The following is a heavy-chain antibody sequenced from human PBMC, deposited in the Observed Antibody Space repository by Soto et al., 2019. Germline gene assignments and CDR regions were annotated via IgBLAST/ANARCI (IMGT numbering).Heavy chain of an antibody. V-gene: IGHV4-30-4*01. CDR2: IYYSGST. CDR3: ARGGKLLDTNWFDP. J-gene: IGHJ5*02. CDR1: GGSISSGDYY. Sequence: QVQLQESGPGLVKPSQTLSLTCTVSGGSISSGDYYWSWIRQPPGKGLEWIGYIYYSGSTYYNPSHKSRLTISVDTSKNQFSLKLSSVTAADTAVYYCARGGKLLDTNWFDPWGQGTLVTVSS. D-gene: IGHD1-7*01.